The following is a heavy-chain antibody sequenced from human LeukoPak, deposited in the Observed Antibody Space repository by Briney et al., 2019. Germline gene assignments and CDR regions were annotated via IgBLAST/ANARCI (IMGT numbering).Heavy chain of an antibody. CDR3: ARERSEGYSYDNWFDP. CDR2: IIPIFGTA. V-gene: IGHV1-69*06. Sequence: GASVKVSCKASGGTFSSYAISWVRQAPGQGLEWMGGIIPIFGTANYTQKFQGRVTITADKSTSTAYMELSSLRSEDTAVYYCARERSEGYSYDNWFDPWGQGTLVTVSS. CDR1: GGTFSSYA. J-gene: IGHJ5*02. D-gene: IGHD5-18*01.